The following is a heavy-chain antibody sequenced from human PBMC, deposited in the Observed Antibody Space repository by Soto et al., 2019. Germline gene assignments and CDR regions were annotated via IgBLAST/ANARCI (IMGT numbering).Heavy chain of an antibody. Sequence: EVQLVESGGGLVQPGGSPRLSCAASGFTFSSYDMHWVRQATGKGLEWVSGIGTAGDTYYPGSVKGRFTISRENAKNSLYLQMNSLRAGDTAVYYCARGGGRVATPWFDPWGQGTLVTVSS. CDR3: ARGGGRVATPWFDP. CDR1: GFTFSSYD. CDR2: IGTAGDT. D-gene: IGHD5-12*01. J-gene: IGHJ5*02. V-gene: IGHV3-13*04.